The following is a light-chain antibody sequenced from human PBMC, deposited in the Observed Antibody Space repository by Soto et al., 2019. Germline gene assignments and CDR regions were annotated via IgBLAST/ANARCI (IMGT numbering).Light chain of an antibody. CDR2: GAS. J-gene: IGKJ1*01. CDR1: QRVSARY. CDR3: KQYGSSGT. V-gene: IGKV3-20*01. Sequence: LVLTQSPGTLSLSPGDSATLSCRASQRVSARYLAWYHQKPGQAPRLLIFGASDRATGIQDRFSGSGSGTESTLTIRRLEPEDFAVYYCKQYGSSGTCGQGTKVDIK.